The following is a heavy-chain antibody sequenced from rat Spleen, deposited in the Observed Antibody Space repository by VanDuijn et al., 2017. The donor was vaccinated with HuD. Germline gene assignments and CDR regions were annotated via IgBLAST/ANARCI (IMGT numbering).Heavy chain of an antibody. V-gene: IGHV2S63*01. CDR1: GFSLTDYS. D-gene: IGHD1-12*02. CDR2: MWSGGST. J-gene: IGHJ4*01. Sequence: VQLKESGPGLVQPSQTLSLTCTVSGFSLTDYSVHWVRQPPGKGLAWMGVMWSGGSTAYNSALKSRLSISRDTSKSQVFLKINSLQTEDTAIYYCTRGGWYVMDAWGQGASVTVSS. CDR3: TRGGWYVMDA.